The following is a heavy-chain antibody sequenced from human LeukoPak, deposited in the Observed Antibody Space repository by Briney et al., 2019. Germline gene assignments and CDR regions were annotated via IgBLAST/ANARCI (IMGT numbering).Heavy chain of an antibody. J-gene: IGHJ4*02. V-gene: IGHV3-48*01. CDR2: ISSSSSTT. CDR3: AKDYDIWSAFPDF. Sequence: GGSLRLSCAASGFTFSSYSMNWVRQAPGKGLEWVSYISSSSSTTYYADSVKGRFTISRDNAKNSLYLQMNSLRAEDTAVYYCAKDYDIWSAFPDFWGQGTLVTVSS. D-gene: IGHD3-3*01. CDR1: GFTFSSYS.